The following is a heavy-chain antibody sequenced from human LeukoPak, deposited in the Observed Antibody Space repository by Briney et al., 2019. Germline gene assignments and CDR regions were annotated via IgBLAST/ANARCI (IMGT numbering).Heavy chain of an antibody. J-gene: IGHJ6*02. V-gene: IGHV1-2*02. Sequence: APVKVSCKASGYTFTGYYMHWVRQAPGQGLEWMGWINPNSGGANYAQKFQGRVTMTRDTSISTAYMELSRLRSDDTAVYYCARDSGYGAPLDVWGQGTTVTVSS. CDR1: GYTFTGYY. CDR3: ARDSGYGAPLDV. CDR2: INPNSGGA. D-gene: IGHD3-10*01.